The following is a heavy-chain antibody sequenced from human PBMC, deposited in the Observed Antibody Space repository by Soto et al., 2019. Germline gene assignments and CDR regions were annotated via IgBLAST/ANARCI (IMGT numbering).Heavy chain of an antibody. Sequence: QVQLVESGGGVVQPGRSLRLSCAASGFTFSSYGMHWVRQAPGKGLEWVAVIWYDGSNKYYADSVKGRFTISRDNSKKTLYLQMNSLRAEDTAVYYCARDRGVGYERFDYWGQGALVTVSS. CDR1: GFTFSSYG. CDR2: IWYDGSNK. V-gene: IGHV3-33*01. CDR3: ARDRGVGYERFDY. D-gene: IGHD5-12*01. J-gene: IGHJ4*02.